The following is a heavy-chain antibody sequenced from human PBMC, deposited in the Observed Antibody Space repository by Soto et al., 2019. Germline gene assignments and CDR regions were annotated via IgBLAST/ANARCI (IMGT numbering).Heavy chain of an antibody. J-gene: IGHJ4*02. V-gene: IGHV1-3*01. Sequence: RASVKVSCKASGYTFTGYAMHWVRQAPGQRLEWMGWINAGNGNTKYSQKFQGRVTITRDTSAGAAYMELSSLSSEDTAVYYCARAVAVPADFDYWGQGTLVTVS. D-gene: IGHD6-19*01. CDR1: GYTFTGYA. CDR2: INAGNGNT. CDR3: ARAVAVPADFDY.